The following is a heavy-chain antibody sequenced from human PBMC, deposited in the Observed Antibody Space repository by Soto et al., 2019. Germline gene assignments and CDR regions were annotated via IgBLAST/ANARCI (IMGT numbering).Heavy chain of an antibody. J-gene: IGHJ5*02. CDR2: ISGSGGST. V-gene: IGHV3-23*01. Sequence: PGGSLRLSCAASGFTFSSYAMSWVRQAPGKGLEWVSAISGSGGSTYYADSVKGRFTISRDNSKNTLYLQMNSLRAEDTAVYYCAKVRNDYSNYGGFDPWGQGTLVTVSS. CDR1: GFTFSSYA. D-gene: IGHD4-4*01. CDR3: AKVRNDYSNYGGFDP.